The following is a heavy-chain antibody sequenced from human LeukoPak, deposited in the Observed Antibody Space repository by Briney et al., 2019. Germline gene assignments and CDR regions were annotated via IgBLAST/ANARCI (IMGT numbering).Heavy chain of an antibody. CDR1: GGTFSSYA. CDR2: INPNSGGT. V-gene: IGHV1-2*02. D-gene: IGHD6-6*01. Sequence: ASVKVSCKASGGTFSSYAISWVRQAPGQGLEWMGWINPNSGGTNYAQKFQGRVTMTRDTSISTAYMELSRLRSDDTAVYYCARAGDSSSSGLYYYYYMDVWGKGTTVTVSS. CDR3: ARAGDSSSSGLYYYYYMDV. J-gene: IGHJ6*03.